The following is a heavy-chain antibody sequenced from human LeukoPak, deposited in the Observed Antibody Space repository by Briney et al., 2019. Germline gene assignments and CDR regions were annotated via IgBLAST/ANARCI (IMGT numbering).Heavy chain of an antibody. J-gene: IGHJ6*04. V-gene: IGHV3-11*06. CDR2: ISSSSSYT. CDR3: ARDQYVRYFDWQYYYYYGMDV. Sequence: GGSLRLSCAASGFTYSDYYMSWIRQAPGKGREGVSYISSSSSYTNYADSVKGRFTISRDNAKNSLYLQMNSLRAEDTAVYYCARDQYVRYFDWQYYYYYGMDVWGKGTTVTVSS. CDR1: GFTYSDYY. D-gene: IGHD3-9*01.